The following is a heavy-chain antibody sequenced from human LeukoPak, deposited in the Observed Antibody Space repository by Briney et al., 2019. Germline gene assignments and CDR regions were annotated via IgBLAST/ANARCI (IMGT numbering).Heavy chain of an antibody. Sequence: GGSLRLSCAASGFTFSSYGMHWVRQAPGKGLEWVAVIWYDGSNKYYADSVKGRFTISRDNSKNTLYLQMNSLRAEDTAVYYCATTQGYYYGMDVWGQGTTVTVSS. V-gene: IGHV3-33*01. CDR1: GFTFSSYG. J-gene: IGHJ6*02. CDR3: ATTQGYYYGMDV. CDR2: IWYDGSNK.